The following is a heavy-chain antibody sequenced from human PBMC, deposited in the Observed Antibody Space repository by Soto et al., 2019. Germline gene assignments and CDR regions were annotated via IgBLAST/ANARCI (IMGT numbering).Heavy chain of an antibody. CDR3: ARSLKVLSGCFNP. CDR1: GVSVSSVSYY. D-gene: IGHD6-19*01. V-gene: IGHV4-61*01. CDR2: IYYTGSI. Sequence: SETLSLTCTVSGVSVSSVSYYWSWIWQSPGKGLEWLGYIYYTGSIKYNPSFSSRVTMSVDTSKNQFSLNLISVTAADTAVYFWARSLKVLSGCFNPWGQGTLVTVSS. J-gene: IGHJ5*02.